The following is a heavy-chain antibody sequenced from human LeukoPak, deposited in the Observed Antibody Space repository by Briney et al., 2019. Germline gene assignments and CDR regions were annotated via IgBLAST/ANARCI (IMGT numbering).Heavy chain of an antibody. Sequence: SETLSLTCAVYGGSFSGYYWSWIRQPPGKGLEWIGEINHSGSTNYNPSLKSRATISVDTSKNQFSLKLSSVTAADTAVYYCARRLYDFWSGYPDDAFDIWGQGTMVTVSS. D-gene: IGHD3-3*01. J-gene: IGHJ3*02. CDR3: ARRLYDFWSGYPDDAFDI. CDR2: INHSGST. CDR1: GGSFSGYY. V-gene: IGHV4-34*01.